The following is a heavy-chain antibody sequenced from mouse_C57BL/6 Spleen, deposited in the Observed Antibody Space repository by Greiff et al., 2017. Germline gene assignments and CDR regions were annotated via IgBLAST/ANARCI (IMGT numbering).Heavy chain of an antibody. Sequence: EVKLMESGGGLVKPGGSLKLSCAASGFTFSSYAMSWVRQTPEKRLEWVATISDGGSYTYYPDNVKGRFTISRDNAKNNLYLQMSHLKSEDTAMYYCAREGGGYCDYWGQGTTLTVSS. CDR2: ISDGGSYT. J-gene: IGHJ2*01. V-gene: IGHV5-4*01. CDR3: AREGGGYCDY. CDR1: GFTFSSYA.